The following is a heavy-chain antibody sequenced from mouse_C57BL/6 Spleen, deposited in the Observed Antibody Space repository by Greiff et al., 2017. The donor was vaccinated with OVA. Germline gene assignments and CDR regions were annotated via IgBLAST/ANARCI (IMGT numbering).Heavy chain of an antibody. V-gene: IGHV5-9-1*02. J-gene: IGHJ3*01. CDR2: ISSGGDYI. CDR3: TRDGGSSGFAY. Sequence: EVKLVESGEGLVKPGGSLKLSCAASGFTFSSYAMYWVSQTPEKRLEWVAYISSGGDYIYYADTVKGRFTIFRDNARNTLYLQMSSLKSEDTAMYYCTRDGGSSGFAYWGQGTLVTVSA. CDR1: GFTFSSYA. D-gene: IGHD3-2*02.